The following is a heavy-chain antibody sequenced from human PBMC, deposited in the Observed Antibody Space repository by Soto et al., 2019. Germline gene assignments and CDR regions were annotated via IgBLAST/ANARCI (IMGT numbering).Heavy chain of an antibody. CDR1: GGSISSSSYY. V-gene: IGHV4-39*07. Sequence: ASETLSLTCTVSGGSISSSSYYWGWIRQPPGKGLEWIGSIYYSGSTNYNPSLKSRVTISVDTSKNQFSLKLSSVTAADTAVYYCARVVSSWYPPIEVNWFDPWGQGTLVTVSS. J-gene: IGHJ5*02. D-gene: IGHD6-13*01. CDR3: ARVVSSWYPPIEVNWFDP. CDR2: IYYSGST.